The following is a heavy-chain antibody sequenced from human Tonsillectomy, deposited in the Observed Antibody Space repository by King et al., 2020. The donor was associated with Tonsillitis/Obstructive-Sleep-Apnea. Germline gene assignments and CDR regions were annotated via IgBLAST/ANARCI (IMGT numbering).Heavy chain of an antibody. D-gene: IGHD3-3*02. CDR3: TRDRPHFY. Sequence: VQLVESGGGLVQPGGSLRLSCAASGFTFSSYTMSWVRQATGKGLEWISYISSRGRTIYYADSVKGRFTISRDNAKNSLYLQMNSLRDDDTAVYYCTRDRPHFYWGQGALVTVSS. J-gene: IGHJ4*02. V-gene: IGHV3-48*02. CDR2: ISSRGRTI. CDR1: GFTFSSYT.